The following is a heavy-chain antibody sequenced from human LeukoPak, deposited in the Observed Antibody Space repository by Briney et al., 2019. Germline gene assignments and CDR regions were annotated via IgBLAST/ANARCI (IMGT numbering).Heavy chain of an antibody. CDR2: IVPILGIA. CDR3: ARDFSSGWYYFDY. D-gene: IGHD6-19*01. J-gene: IGHJ4*02. V-gene: IGHV1-69*04. CDR1: GGTFSSYK. Sequence: SVKVSCKASGGTFSSYKVSWVRQAPGQGLEWMGRIVPILGIANYAQKFQGRVTITADKSTSTAYMELSSLRSEDTAVYYCARDFSSGWYYFDYWGQGTLVTVSS.